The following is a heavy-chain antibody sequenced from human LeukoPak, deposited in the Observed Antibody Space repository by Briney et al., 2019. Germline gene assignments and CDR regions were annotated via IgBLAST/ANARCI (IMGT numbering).Heavy chain of an antibody. V-gene: IGHV4-39*01. D-gene: IGHD5-18*01. CDR2: IYYSGST. Sequence: PSETLSLTCTVSGGSISSSSYYWGWIRQPPGKGLEWIGSIYYSGSTYYNPSLKSRVTISVDTSKNQFSLKLSSVTAADTAVCYCARLRYSYALIDYWGQGTLVTVSS. CDR3: ARLRYSYALIDY. J-gene: IGHJ4*02. CDR1: GGSISSSSYY.